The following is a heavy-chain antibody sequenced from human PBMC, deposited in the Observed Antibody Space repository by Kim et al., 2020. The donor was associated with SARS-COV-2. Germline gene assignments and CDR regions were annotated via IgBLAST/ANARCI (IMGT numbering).Heavy chain of an antibody. CDR2: ISYDGSNK. CDR3: ARAGLSFLSIYEDAFDI. Sequence: GGSLRLSCAASGFTFSSYAMHWVRQAPGKGLEWVAVISYDGSNKYYADSVKGRFTISRDNSKNTLYLQMNSLRAEDTAVYYCARAGLSFLSIYEDAFDIWGQGTMVTVSS. D-gene: IGHD3-10*01. CDR1: GFTFSSYA. J-gene: IGHJ3*02. V-gene: IGHV3-30-3*01.